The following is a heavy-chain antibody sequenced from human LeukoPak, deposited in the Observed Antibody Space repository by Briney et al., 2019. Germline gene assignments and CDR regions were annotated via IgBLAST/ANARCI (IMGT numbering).Heavy chain of an antibody. J-gene: IGHJ4*02. CDR1: GGTFSSYA. Sequence: ASVKVSRKASGGTFSSYAISWVRQAPGQGLEWMGGIIPIFGTANYAQKFQGRVTITADESTSTAYMELSSLRSEDTAVYYCASSGPTYSGYDYYFDYWGQGTLVTVSS. V-gene: IGHV1-69*13. D-gene: IGHD5-12*01. CDR3: ASSGPTYSGYDYYFDY. CDR2: IIPIFGTA.